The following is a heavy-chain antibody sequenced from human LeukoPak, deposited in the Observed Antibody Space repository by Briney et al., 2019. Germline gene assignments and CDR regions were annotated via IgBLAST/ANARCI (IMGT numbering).Heavy chain of an antibody. CDR2: IYYSGST. D-gene: IGHD4-17*01. Sequence: SETLSLTCTVSGGSISSYYWSWIRQPPGKGLEWIGYIYYSGSTNYNPSLKSRVTISVDTSKNQSSLKLSSVTAADTAVYYCAASYGDYNYWGQGTLVTVSS. V-gene: IGHV4-59*08. CDR1: GGSISSYY. CDR3: AASYGDYNY. J-gene: IGHJ4*02.